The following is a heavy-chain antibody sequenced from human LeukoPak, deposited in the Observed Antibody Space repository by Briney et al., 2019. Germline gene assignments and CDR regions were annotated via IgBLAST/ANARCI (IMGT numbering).Heavy chain of an antibody. Sequence: ASVKVSCKASGGTFSSYAISWVRQAPGQGLERMGGIIPIFGTANYAQKFQGRVTITTDESTSTAYMELSSLRSEDTAVYYCASCIAAAGSPYYYYYYMDVWGKGTTVTVSS. CDR3: ASCIAAAGSPYYYYYYMDV. J-gene: IGHJ6*03. V-gene: IGHV1-69*05. CDR2: IIPIFGTA. CDR1: GGTFSSYA. D-gene: IGHD6-13*01.